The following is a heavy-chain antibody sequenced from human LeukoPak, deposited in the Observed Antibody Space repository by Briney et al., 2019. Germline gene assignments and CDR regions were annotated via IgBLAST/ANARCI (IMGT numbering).Heavy chain of an antibody. Sequence: PGGSLRLFCAASGFTFSSYEMNWVRQAPGKGLEWVSYISSSGSTIYYADSVKGRFTISRDNAKNSLYLQMNSLRAEGTAVYYCARMIGGYDPLPDFDYWGQGTLVTVSS. D-gene: IGHD5-12*01. CDR1: GFTFSSYE. J-gene: IGHJ4*02. V-gene: IGHV3-48*03. CDR2: ISSSGSTI. CDR3: ARMIGGYDPLPDFDY.